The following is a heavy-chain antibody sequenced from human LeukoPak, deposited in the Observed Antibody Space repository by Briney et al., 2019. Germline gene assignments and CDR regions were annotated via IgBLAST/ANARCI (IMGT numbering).Heavy chain of an antibody. J-gene: IGHJ6*03. CDR3: AREYCSSTSCHYPLAFYYMDV. CDR2: ISAYNGNT. Sequence: ASVKVSCKASGYTFTSHGISWVRQAPGQGLEWMGWISAYNGNTNYAQKLQGRVTMTTDTSTSTAYMELRSLRSDDTAVYYCAREYCSSTSCHYPLAFYYMDVWGKGTTVTVSS. D-gene: IGHD2-2*01. V-gene: IGHV1-18*01. CDR1: GYTFTSHG.